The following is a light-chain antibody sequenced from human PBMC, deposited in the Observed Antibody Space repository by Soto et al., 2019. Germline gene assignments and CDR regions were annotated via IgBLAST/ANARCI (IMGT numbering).Light chain of an antibody. V-gene: IGKV3-20*01. Sequence: EIVLTQSPGTLSLSPGERATLSCRASQSVSSNYIAWYQQNPGQAPRLLIYSASNRATGIPDRFSGSGSGTDFTLTINRLEPEDFAVYYCQQYGSSPLLTFGGGTKVEI. CDR2: SAS. CDR1: QSVSSNY. CDR3: QQYGSSPLLT. J-gene: IGKJ4*01.